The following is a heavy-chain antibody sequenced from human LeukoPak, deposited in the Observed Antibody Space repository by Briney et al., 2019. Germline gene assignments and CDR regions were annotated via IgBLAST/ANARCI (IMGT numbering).Heavy chain of an antibody. CDR2: ISYDGSNK. J-gene: IGHJ3*02. CDR1: GFTFSSYA. V-gene: IGHV3-30-3*01. CDR3: AREGRYCSSTSCYSLCAFDI. Sequence: PGGSLRLSCAASGFTFSSYAMHWVRQAPGKGLEWVAVISYDGSNKYYADSVKGRFTISRDNSKNTLYLQMNSLRAEDTAVYYCAREGRYCSSTSCYSLCAFDIWGQGTMVTVSS. D-gene: IGHD2-2*01.